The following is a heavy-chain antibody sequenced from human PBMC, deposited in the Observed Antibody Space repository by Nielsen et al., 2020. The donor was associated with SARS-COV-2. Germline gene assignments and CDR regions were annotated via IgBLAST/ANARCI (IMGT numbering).Heavy chain of an antibody. CDR1: GFSLSYYW. CDR2: IASDGSST. D-gene: IGHD3/OR15-3a*01. V-gene: IGHV3-74*01. CDR3: TRSEPESFWTGRFQRRERHDAFDL. J-gene: IGHJ3*01. Sequence: LKISCEVSGFSLSYYWMHWVRQAPGKGLVWVARIASDGSSTSYADSVKGRLTISRDDTRNTLFLQMNTLRDEDTAVYYCTRSEPESFWTGRFQRRERHDAFDLWGRGTLVTVSS.